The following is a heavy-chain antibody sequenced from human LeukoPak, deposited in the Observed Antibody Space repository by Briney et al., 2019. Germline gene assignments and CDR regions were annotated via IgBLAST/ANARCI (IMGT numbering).Heavy chain of an antibody. V-gene: IGHV3-21*01. Sequence: PGGSLRLSCAASGFTFSSYEMTWVRQAPGKGPEWVSSISSSGSYIYYADSVKGRFTISRDNAKNSLYLQMNSLRAEDTAVYYCARDGGGGVFDYWGQGTLVTVSS. D-gene: IGHD3-16*01. J-gene: IGHJ4*02. CDR2: ISSSGSYI. CDR1: GFTFSSYE. CDR3: ARDGGGGVFDY.